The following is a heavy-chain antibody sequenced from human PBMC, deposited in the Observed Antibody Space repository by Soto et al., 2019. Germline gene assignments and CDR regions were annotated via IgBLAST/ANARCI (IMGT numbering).Heavy chain of an antibody. D-gene: IGHD2-21*02. CDR2: IYYSGST. CDR3: ARELAYCGGDCYSDAFDI. J-gene: IGHJ3*02. V-gene: IGHV4-59*01. Sequence: SETLSLTCTVSGGSISSYYWSWIRQPPGKGLEWIGYIYYSGSTNYNPSLKSRVTISVDTSKNQFSLKLSSVTAADTAVYYCARELAYCGGDCYSDAFDIWGQGTVVTVSS. CDR1: GGSISSYY.